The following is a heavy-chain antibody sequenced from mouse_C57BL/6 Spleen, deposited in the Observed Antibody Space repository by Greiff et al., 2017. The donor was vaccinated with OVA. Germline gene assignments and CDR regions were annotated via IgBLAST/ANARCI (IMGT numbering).Heavy chain of an antibody. J-gene: IGHJ2*01. V-gene: IGHV10-1*01. CDR2: IRSKSNNYAT. CDR3: VGQDVVTTGFDY. Sequence: EVKLVESGGGLVQPKGSLKLSCAASGFSFNTYAMNWVRQAPGKGLEWVARIRSKSNNYATYYADSVKDRFTISRDDSESMLYLQMNNLKTEDTAMDYCVGQDVVTTGFDYWGQGTTLTVSS. CDR1: GFSFNTYA. D-gene: IGHD2-2*01.